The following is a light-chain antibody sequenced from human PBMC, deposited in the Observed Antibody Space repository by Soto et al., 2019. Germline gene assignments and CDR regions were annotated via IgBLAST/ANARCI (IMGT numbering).Light chain of an antibody. CDR1: SSDVGGYNY. J-gene: IGLJ2*01. CDR3: SSYTSSIS. CDR2: DVN. Sequence: QSVLTQPASVSGSPGQSITISCTGTSSDVGGYNYVSWYQQHPGKAPKLMIYDVNTRPSGVSNRFSGSKSGNTASLTISGLQAEAEADYYCSSYTSSISFGGGTKLTVL. V-gene: IGLV2-14*01.